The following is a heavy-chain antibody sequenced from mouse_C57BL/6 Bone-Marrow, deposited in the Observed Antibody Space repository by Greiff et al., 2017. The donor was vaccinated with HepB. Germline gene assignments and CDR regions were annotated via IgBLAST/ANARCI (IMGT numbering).Heavy chain of an antibody. Sequence: QVQLQQSGAELVRPGASVTLSCKASGYTFTDYEMHWVKQTPVHGLEWIGAIDPETGGTAYNQKFKGKAILTADKSSSTAYMELRSLTSEDSAVYYGIGFTTVVDIWAMDYWGQGTSVTVSS. CDR2: IDPETGGT. J-gene: IGHJ4*01. V-gene: IGHV1-15*01. CDR3: IGFTTVVDIWAMDY. CDR1: GYTFTDYE. D-gene: IGHD1-1*01.